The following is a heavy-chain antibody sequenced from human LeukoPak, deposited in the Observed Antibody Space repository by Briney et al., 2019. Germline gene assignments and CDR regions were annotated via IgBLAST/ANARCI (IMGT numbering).Heavy chain of an antibody. V-gene: IGHV4-59*01. Sequence: PSETLSLTCTVSGGSINSYYWSWVRQPPGKGGEWSGYIYYSGNTKYNPSLKSRVSISIDTSKNQLSLQLSSVTAADTAVYYCARDRDSSGLRDFDLWGRGTLVTVSA. CDR1: GGSINSYY. D-gene: IGHD3-22*01. CDR2: IYYSGNT. J-gene: IGHJ2*01. CDR3: ARDRDSSGLRDFDL.